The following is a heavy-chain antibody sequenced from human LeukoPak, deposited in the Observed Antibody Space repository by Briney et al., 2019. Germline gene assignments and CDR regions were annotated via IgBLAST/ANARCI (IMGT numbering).Heavy chain of an antibody. CDR3: ARDNRSESSSWAPDY. Sequence: PGGSLRFSCAASGFTFSSYAMHWVRQAPGKGLEWVAVISYDGSNKYYADSVKGRFTISRDNSKNTLYLQMNSLRAEDTAVYYCARDNRSESSSWAPDYWGQGTLVTVSS. CDR2: ISYDGSNK. J-gene: IGHJ4*02. D-gene: IGHD6-13*01. V-gene: IGHV3-30-3*01. CDR1: GFTFSSYA.